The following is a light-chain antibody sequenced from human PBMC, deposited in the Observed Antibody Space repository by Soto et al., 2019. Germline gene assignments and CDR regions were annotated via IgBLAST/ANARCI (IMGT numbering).Light chain of an antibody. Sequence: DIVMTQSPHSLAVSLGERATLNCKSSQSVLYSSNNKNYLGWYRQKPGQPPELLIYWASTRESGVPDRFSGSGSGTDFTLTISSLQAADVAVYYCQQYYTIPPTFGQGTKVEIK. CDR1: QSVLYSSNNKNY. CDR2: WAS. CDR3: QQYYTIPPT. J-gene: IGKJ1*01. V-gene: IGKV4-1*01.